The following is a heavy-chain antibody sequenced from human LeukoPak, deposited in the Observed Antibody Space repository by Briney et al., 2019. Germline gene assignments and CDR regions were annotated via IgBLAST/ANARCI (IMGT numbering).Heavy chain of an antibody. CDR3: ARGGLDIVVVPAAETNYYYYGMDV. CDR1: GGSFSGYY. D-gene: IGHD2-2*01. Sequence: SETLSLTCAVYGGSFSGYYWSWIRQPPGKGLEWIGEINHSGSTNYNPSLKSRVTISVDTSKNQFSLKLSSVTAADTAVYYCARGGLDIVVVPAAETNYYYYGMDVWGRGTTVTVSS. J-gene: IGHJ6*02. CDR2: INHSGST. V-gene: IGHV4-34*01.